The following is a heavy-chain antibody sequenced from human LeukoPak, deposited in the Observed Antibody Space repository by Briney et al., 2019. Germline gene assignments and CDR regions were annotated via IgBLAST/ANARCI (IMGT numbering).Heavy chain of an antibody. J-gene: IGHJ4*02. CDR3: ARELGITGTYYFDY. CDR1: CGSISSGGHY. V-gene: IGHV4-31*03. D-gene: IGHD1/OR15-1a*01. Sequence: SQTLSLTCTVSCGSISSGGHYWSWIRQHPGKGLEWIGYIYYSGSTYYNPSLKSRVTISVDTSKNQFSLKLSSVTAADTAVYYCARELGITGTYYFDYWGQGTLVTVSS. CDR2: IYYSGST.